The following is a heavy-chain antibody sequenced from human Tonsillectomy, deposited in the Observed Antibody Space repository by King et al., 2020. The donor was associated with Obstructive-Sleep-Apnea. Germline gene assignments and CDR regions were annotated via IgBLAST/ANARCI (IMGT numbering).Heavy chain of an antibody. V-gene: IGHV4-59*08. Sequence: QLQESGPGLVKPSETLSLTCTVSGGSISNYYWSWIRQPPGKGLEWIGYMYYSGNTNFNPSLKSRVTISAETSKIQFSLRLSSVTAADTAGYYCARHRGVEDYGGYGDYFDYWGQGTQVTVSS. CDR2: MYYSGNT. CDR3: ARHRGVEDYGGYGDYFDY. D-gene: IGHD5-12*01. J-gene: IGHJ4*02. CDR1: GGSISNYY.